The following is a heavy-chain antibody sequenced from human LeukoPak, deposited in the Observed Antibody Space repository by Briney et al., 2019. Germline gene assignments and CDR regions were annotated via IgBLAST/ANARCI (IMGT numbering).Heavy chain of an antibody. D-gene: IGHD5-24*01. Sequence: ASVKVSCKASGYTFTGYYMHWVRQAPGQGLEWMGRINPNSGGTNYAQKFQGRVTMTRDTSISTAYMELSRLRSDDTAVYYCARAPRDGYMADYWGQGTLVTASS. CDR2: INPNSGGT. V-gene: IGHV1-2*06. CDR3: ARAPRDGYMADY. CDR1: GYTFTGYY. J-gene: IGHJ4*02.